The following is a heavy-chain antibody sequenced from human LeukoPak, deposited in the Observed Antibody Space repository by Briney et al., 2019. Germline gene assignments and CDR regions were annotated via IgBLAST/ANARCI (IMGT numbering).Heavy chain of an antibody. CDR1: GFTFSSYA. CDR3: ARGLGYCSGGSCYNMGFDY. CDR2: ISYDGSNK. Sequence: QPGGSLRLSCAASGFTFSSYAMHWVRQAPGKGLEWVAVISYDGSNKYYADSVKGRFTISRDNSKNTLYLQMNSLRAEDTAVYYCARGLGYCSGGSCYNMGFDYWGQGTLVTVSS. D-gene: IGHD2-15*01. V-gene: IGHV3-30-3*01. J-gene: IGHJ4*02.